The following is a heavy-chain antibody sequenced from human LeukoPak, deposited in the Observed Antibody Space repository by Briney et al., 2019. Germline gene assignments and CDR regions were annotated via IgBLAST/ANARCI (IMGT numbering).Heavy chain of an antibody. J-gene: IGHJ4*02. CDR3: ARADWAAAGNY. Sequence: GASVKVSCKASGYTFTSYALHWVRQAPGQRLEWMGWINAGNGNTKYSQKFQGRVTITRDTSASTAYMELSSLRSEDTAVYYCARADWAAAGNYWGQGTLVTVSS. CDR2: INAGNGNT. V-gene: IGHV1-3*01. D-gene: IGHD6-13*01. CDR1: GYTFTSYA.